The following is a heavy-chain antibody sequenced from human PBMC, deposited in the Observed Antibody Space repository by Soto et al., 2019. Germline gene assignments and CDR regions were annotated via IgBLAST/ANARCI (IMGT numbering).Heavy chain of an antibody. Sequence: GGSVEVSCKASGYTFSSYGISWGRQAPGQGLEWMGWISAYNGNTNYAQKLQGRVTMTTDTSTSTAYMELRSLRSDDTAVYYCARALDIVEYFDYWGQGTLVTVSS. CDR2: ISAYNGNT. D-gene: IGHD5-12*01. CDR1: GYTFSSYG. V-gene: IGHV1-18*01. CDR3: ARALDIVEYFDY. J-gene: IGHJ4*02.